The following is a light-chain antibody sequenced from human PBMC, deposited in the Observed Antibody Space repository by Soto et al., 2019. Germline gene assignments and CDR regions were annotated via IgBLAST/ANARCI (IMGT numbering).Light chain of an antibody. J-gene: IGLJ2*01. V-gene: IGLV1-44*01. Sequence: QSVLTQPPSASGTPGQRVTISCSGSSSNIGSNTVNWYQQLPGTAPKLLIYSNNQRPPGVPDRLSGSKSGTSASLAISGLQSEDEADYYCAGWDDSLNGVVFGGGTKLTVL. CDR3: AGWDDSLNGVV. CDR2: SNN. CDR1: SSNIGSNT.